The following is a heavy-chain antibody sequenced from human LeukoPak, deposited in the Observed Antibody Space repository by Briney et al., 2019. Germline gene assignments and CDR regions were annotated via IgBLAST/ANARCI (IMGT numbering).Heavy chain of an antibody. CDR3: ARGLSSFGHYHGSGSYYKRGYNWFDP. Sequence: SETLSLTCAVYGGSFSGYYWSWIRQPPGKGLEWIGEINHSGSTNYNPSLKSRVTISVDTSKNQFSLNMSSVTAADTAVYYCARGLSSFGHYHGSGSYYKRGYNWFDPWGQGTLVTVSS. J-gene: IGHJ5*02. D-gene: IGHD3-10*01. CDR2: INHSGST. CDR1: GGSFSGYY. V-gene: IGHV4-34*01.